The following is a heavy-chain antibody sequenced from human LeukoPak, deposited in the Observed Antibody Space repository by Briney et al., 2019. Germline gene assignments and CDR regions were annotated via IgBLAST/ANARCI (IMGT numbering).Heavy chain of an antibody. J-gene: IGHJ6*04. D-gene: IGHD3-3*01. V-gene: IGHV4-59*11. CDR1: GGSISSHY. CDR3: ARSYKAIFGVVNVGFLDV. CDR2: IYYSGST. Sequence: SETLSLTCTVSGGSISSHYWSWIRQPPGKGLEWIGYIYYSGSTNYNPSLKSRVTISVDTSKNQFSLKLSSVTAADTAVYYCARSYKAIFGVVNVGFLDVWGKGTTVTVSS.